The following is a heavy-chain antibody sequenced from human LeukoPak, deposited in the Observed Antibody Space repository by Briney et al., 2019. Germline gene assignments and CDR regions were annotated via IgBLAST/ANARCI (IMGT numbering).Heavy chain of an antibody. V-gene: IGHV3-48*04. CDR2: ISSSSSSTI. D-gene: IGHD2-2*01. Sequence: GGSLRLSCAAPGFTFSSYSMNWVRQAPGKGLEWVSYISSSSSSTIYYADSVKGRFTISRDNAKNSLYLQMNSLRAEDTAVYYCARVAMPRSAFDIWGQGTMVTVSS. J-gene: IGHJ3*02. CDR1: GFTFSSYS. CDR3: ARVAMPRSAFDI.